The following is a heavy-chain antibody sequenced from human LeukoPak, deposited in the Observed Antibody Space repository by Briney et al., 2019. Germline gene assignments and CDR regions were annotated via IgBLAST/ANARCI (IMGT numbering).Heavy chain of an antibody. CDR2: ISPNNGGT. Sequence: ASVKVSCKASGYTFTGYYIHWVRQVPGQGLEWMGWISPNNGGTNYAQKFQGRVTVTRDTSINTAYMELSSLISDDTAVYYCARGLAVGAAAGTFDYWGQGTLVTVSS. V-gene: IGHV1-2*02. CDR1: GYTFTGYY. J-gene: IGHJ4*02. D-gene: IGHD6-13*01. CDR3: ARGLAVGAAAGTFDY.